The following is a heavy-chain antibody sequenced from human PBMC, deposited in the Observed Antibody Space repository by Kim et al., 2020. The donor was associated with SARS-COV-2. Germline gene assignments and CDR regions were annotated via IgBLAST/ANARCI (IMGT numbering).Heavy chain of an antibody. CDR3: SRMASSGSFDY. D-gene: IGHD5-12*01. J-gene: IGHJ4*01. V-gene: IGHV1-46*03. CDR2: T. Sequence: TWYAQKFPGRITMTGPTSTNTIYMELHSLKSDDSALYYCSRMASSGSFDYWGQGTLVTVSS.